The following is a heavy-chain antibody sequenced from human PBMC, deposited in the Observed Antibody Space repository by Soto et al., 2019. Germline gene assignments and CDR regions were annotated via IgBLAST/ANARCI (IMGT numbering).Heavy chain of an antibody. CDR3: VNLQYYYDSSGYYNSG. CDR1: GFTFSSYA. Sequence: GGSLRLSCSVSGFTFSSYAMHWVRQAPGKGLEYVSAISSNGGSTYYADSVKGRFTISRDNSKNTLYLQMSSLRAEDTAVYYCVNLQYYYDSSGYYNSGWGQGTLVTVS. J-gene: IGHJ4*02. D-gene: IGHD3-22*01. V-gene: IGHV3-64D*06. CDR2: ISSNGGST.